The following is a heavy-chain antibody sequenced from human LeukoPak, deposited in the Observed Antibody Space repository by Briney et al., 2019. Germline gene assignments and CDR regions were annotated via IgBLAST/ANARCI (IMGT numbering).Heavy chain of an antibody. V-gene: IGHV3-7*01. D-gene: IGHD3-3*01. Sequence: GGSLRLSCAASGFTFSSYWMSWVRQAPGKGLEWVANIKQDGSEKYYVDSVKGRFTISRDNAKNSLYLQMNSLRAEDTAVYYCARDRPHYDFWSGYYVYYYYYYMDVWGKGTTVTVSS. CDR2: IKQDGSEK. CDR3: ARDRPHYDFWSGYYVYYYYYYMDV. J-gene: IGHJ6*03. CDR1: GFTFSSYW.